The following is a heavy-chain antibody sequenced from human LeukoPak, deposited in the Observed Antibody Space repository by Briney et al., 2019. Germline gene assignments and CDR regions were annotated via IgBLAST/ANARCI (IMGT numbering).Heavy chain of an antibody. V-gene: IGHV3-21*01. CDR3: ARDPRLWWPDDAFDI. Sequence: GGSLRLSCAASGFTFSSYSMNWVRQAPGKGLEWVSSISSSSSYIYYADSVKGRFTISRDNAKNSLYLQMNSLRAEDTAVYYCARDPRLWWPDDAFDIWGQGTMVTVSS. J-gene: IGHJ3*02. CDR1: GFTFSSYS. D-gene: IGHD4/OR15-4a*01. CDR2: ISSSSSYI.